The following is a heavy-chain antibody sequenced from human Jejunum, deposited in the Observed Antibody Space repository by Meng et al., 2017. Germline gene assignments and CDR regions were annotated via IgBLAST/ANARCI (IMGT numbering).Heavy chain of an antibody. CDR3: ARLRNDHIYEIDY. J-gene: IGHJ4*02. CDR1: GGSISSYY. D-gene: IGHD3-3*01. Sequence: SETLSLTCTVSGGSISSYYWSWIRQPPGKGPEWIGCIYYTGGTSYNPSLKSRVSISIDTSKNQFSLRLDSVTAADTATYYCARLRNDHIYEIDYWGQGTLVTVSS. V-gene: IGHV4-59*01. CDR2: IYYTGGT.